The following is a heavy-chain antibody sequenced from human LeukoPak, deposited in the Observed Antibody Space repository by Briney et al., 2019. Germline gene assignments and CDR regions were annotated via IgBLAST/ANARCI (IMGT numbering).Heavy chain of an antibody. CDR3: ARSPYSYGSDFDY. CDR2: INSDGSST. J-gene: IGHJ4*02. D-gene: IGHD5-18*01. V-gene: IGHV3-74*01. Sequence: PGGSLRLSCAASGFTFSSYWMHWVRQAPGKGLVWVSRINSDGSSTTYADSVKGRFTISRDNAKSTLYLQMSSLRAEDTAVYYCARSPYSYGSDFDYWGQGTLVTVSS. CDR1: GFTFSSYW.